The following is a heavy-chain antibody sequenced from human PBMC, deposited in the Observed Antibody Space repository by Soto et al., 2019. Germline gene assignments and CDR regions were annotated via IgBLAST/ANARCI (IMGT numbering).Heavy chain of an antibody. CDR2: ISGSGGST. CDR1: GFTFSSYA. D-gene: IGHD6-19*01. V-gene: IGHV3-23*01. J-gene: IGHJ4*02. CDR3: AKTRSQWLENYYFDY. Sequence: GGSLRLSCAASGFTFSSYAMSWVRQAPGKGLEWVSAISGSGGSTYYADSVKGRFTISRDNSKNTLYLQMNSLRAEDTAVYYCAKTRSQWLENYYFDYWGQGTLVTVSS.